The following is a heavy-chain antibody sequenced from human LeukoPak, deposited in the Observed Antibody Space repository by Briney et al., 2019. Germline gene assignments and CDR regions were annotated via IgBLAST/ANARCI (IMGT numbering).Heavy chain of an antibody. D-gene: IGHD2-15*01. CDR3: ARASRHCSGGSCYSFDY. V-gene: IGHV4-4*07. J-gene: IGHJ4*02. CDR2: IYTSGST. Sequence: SETLSLTCTVSGGSISSYYWSWIRQPAGKGLEWIGRIYTSGSTNYNPSLKSRVTMSVDTSKNQFSLKLSSVTAADTAVYYCARASRHCSGGSCYSFDYWGQGTLVTVSS. CDR1: GGSISSYY.